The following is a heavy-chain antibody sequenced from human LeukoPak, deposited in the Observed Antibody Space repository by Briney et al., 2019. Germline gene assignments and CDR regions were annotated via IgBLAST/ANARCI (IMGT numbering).Heavy chain of an antibody. V-gene: IGHV1-18*01. CDR1: GYTFTSYG. J-gene: IGHJ4*02. CDR3: ARDYYDDYGDHFGY. CDR2: ISAYNGNT. D-gene: IGHD4-17*01. Sequence: GASVKVSCKASGYTFTSYGISWVRQAPGRGLEWMGWISAYNGNTNYAQKLQGRVTMTTDTSTSTAYMELRSLRSDDTAVYYCARDYYDDYGDHFGYWGQGTLVTVSS.